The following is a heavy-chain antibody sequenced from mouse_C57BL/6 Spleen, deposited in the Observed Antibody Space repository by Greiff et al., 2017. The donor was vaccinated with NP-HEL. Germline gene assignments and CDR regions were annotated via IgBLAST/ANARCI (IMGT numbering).Heavy chain of an antibody. CDR3: ARSREGWYFDV. Sequence: EVQRVESGPELVKPGASVKIPCKASGYTFTDYNMDWVKQSHGKSLEWIGDINPNNGGTIYNQKFKGKATLTVDKSSSTAYMELRSLTSEDTAVYYCARSREGWYFDVWGTGTTVTVSS. CDR1: GYTFTDYN. J-gene: IGHJ1*03. CDR2: INPNNGGT. V-gene: IGHV1-18*01.